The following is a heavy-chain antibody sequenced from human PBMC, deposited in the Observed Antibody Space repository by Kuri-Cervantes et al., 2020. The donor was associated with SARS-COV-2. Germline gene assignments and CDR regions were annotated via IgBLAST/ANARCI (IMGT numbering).Heavy chain of an antibody. CDR2: ISDDGSNK. D-gene: IGHD1-1*01. CDR3: ARGPQVRGTTLGYYYYYYMDV. V-gene: IGHV3-30-3*01. CDR1: GFTFSSYA. Sequence: GESLKISCADSGFTFSSYAMHWVRQAPGEGLECVAVISDDGSNKYYADSVNGRFTISRDNSKTTLYLQMNSLRAEDTAVYYCARGPQVRGTTLGYYYYYYMDVWGKGTTVTVSS. J-gene: IGHJ6*03.